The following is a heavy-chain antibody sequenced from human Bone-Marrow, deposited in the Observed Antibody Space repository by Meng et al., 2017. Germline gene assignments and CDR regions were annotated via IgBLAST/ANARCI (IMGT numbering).Heavy chain of an antibody. J-gene: IGHJ4*02. CDR2: INTNTGIP. V-gene: IGHV7-4-1*02. Sequence: ASVKVSCKASGYTFTSYAMHWVRQAPGQGLEWMGWINTNTGIPTYAQGFTGRFVFSLDTSVSTAYLQISSLKAEDTAVYYCARDFIAVAGNPLGYWGQGTLVTVSS. CDR1: GYTFTSYA. CDR3: ARDFIAVAGNPLGY. D-gene: IGHD6-19*01.